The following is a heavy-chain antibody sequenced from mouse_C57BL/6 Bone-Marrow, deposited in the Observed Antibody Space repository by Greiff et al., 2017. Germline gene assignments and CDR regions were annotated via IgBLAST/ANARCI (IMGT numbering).Heavy chain of an antibody. D-gene: IGHD1-1*01. Sequence: QVQLQQPGAELVKPGASVKLSCKASGYTFTSYWMHWVKQRPGQGLEWIGMIHPNSGSTNYNEKFKSKATLTVDKSSSTAYMQLSSLTSEDSAVYYCARSDYYGSLWDFDVWGTGTTVTVSS. CDR2: IHPNSGST. CDR1: GYTFTSYW. V-gene: IGHV1-64*01. J-gene: IGHJ1*03. CDR3: ARSDYYGSLWDFDV.